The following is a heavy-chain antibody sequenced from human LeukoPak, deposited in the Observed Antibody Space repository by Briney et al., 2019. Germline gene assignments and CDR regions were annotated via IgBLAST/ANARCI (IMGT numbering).Heavy chain of an antibody. J-gene: IGHJ4*02. D-gene: IGHD5-24*01. CDR3: ARRATRRGGSDY. V-gene: IGHV3-48*04. CDR1: GFTFISYS. CDR2: ISSSGSTI. Sequence: GGSLRLSCVVSGFTFISYSMNWVRQAPGKGLEWVSYISSSGSTIYYADSVKGRFTISRDNAKNSLYLQMNSLRAEDTAVYYCARRATRRGGSDYWGQGTLVTVSS.